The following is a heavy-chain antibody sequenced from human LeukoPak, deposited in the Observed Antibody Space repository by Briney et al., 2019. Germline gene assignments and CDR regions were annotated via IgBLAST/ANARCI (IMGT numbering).Heavy chain of an antibody. Sequence: SETLSLTCTVSGGSISSSSYYWGWIRQPPGKGLEWIGSIYYSGSTYYNPSLKSRVTISVDTSKNQFSLKLSSVTAADTAVYYCARGESYDFWSGYSGMDVWGQGTTVTVSS. CDR3: ARGESYDFWSGYSGMDV. CDR2: IYYSGST. J-gene: IGHJ6*02. CDR1: GGSISSSSYY. D-gene: IGHD3-3*01. V-gene: IGHV4-39*01.